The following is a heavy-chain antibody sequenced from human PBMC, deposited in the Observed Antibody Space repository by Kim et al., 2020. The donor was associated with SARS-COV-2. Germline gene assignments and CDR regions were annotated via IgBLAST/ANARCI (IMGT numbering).Heavy chain of an antibody. V-gene: IGHV3-33*05. CDR2: ISYDGSNK. Sequence: GGSLRLSCAASGFTFSSYGMHWVRQAPGKGLEWVAVISYDGSNKYYADSVKGRFTISRDNSKNTLYLQMNSLRAEDTAVYYCAREGRINMVRGVSKMGYWGQGTLVTVSS. CDR1: GFTFSSYG. D-gene: IGHD3-10*01. J-gene: IGHJ4*02. CDR3: AREGRINMVRGVSKMGY.